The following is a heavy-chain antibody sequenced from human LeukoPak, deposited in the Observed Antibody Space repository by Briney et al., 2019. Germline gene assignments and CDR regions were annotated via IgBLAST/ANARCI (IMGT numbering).Heavy chain of an antibody. Sequence: GASVKVSCKASGYTFTGYYMHWVRQAPGQGLEWMGWINPNSGGTNYAQKFQGRVTMTRDTSISTAYMELSRLRSDDTAVYYCARDRGGRAGSGSYYIYYYYYMDVWGKGTTVTISS. CDR3: ARDRGGRAGSGSYYIYYYYYMDV. D-gene: IGHD3-10*01. CDR1: GYTFTGYY. CDR2: INPNSGGT. J-gene: IGHJ6*03. V-gene: IGHV1-2*02.